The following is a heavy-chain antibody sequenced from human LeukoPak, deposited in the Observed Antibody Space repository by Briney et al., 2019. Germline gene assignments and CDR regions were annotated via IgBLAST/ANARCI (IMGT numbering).Heavy chain of an antibody. CDR1: GYTFTGYY. J-gene: IGHJ4*02. Sequence: ASVKVSCKASGYTFTGYYMHWVRQAPGQGVEWMGWINPNSGGTNYAQKFQGRVTMTRDTSISTAYMELSRLRSDDTAVYYCARPPDYYGSGRVYNYWGQGTLVTVSS. V-gene: IGHV1-2*02. D-gene: IGHD3-10*01. CDR3: ARPPDYYGSGRVYNY. CDR2: INPNSGGT.